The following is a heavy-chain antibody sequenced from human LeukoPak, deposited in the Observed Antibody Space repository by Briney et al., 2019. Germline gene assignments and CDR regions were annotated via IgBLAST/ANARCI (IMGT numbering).Heavy chain of an antibody. J-gene: IGHJ5*02. CDR1: GYTFTSYG. Sequence: SVKVSCKASGYTFTSYGISWVRQAPGQGLEWMGWISAYNGNTNYAQKLQGRVTMTTDTSTSTAYMELRSLRSDDTAVYYCARTSGSGTYYDFWSGYSYNWFDPWGQGTLVTVSS. CDR3: ARTSGSGTYYDFWSGYSYNWFDP. V-gene: IGHV1-18*01. CDR2: ISAYNGNT. D-gene: IGHD3-3*01.